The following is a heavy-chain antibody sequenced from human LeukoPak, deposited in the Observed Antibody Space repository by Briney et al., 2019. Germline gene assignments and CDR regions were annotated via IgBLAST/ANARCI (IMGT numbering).Heavy chain of an antibody. CDR3: ARVRDYDFWSGYSHYYYYGMDV. V-gene: IGHV4-34*01. D-gene: IGHD3-3*01. J-gene: IGHJ6*02. Sequence: SETLSLTCAVYGGSFSGYYWSWIRQPPGKGLEWIGEINHSGSTNYNPSLKSRVTISVDTSKNQFSLKLSSVTAADTAVYYCARVRDYDFWSGYSHYYYYGMDVWGQGTTVTVSS. CDR1: GGSFSGYY. CDR2: INHSGST.